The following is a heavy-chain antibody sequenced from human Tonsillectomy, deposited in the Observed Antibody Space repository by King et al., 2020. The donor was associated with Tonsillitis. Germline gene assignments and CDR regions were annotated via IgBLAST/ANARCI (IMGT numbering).Heavy chain of an antibody. V-gene: IGHV3-23*04. CDR2: ISGSGGIT. Sequence: EVQLVESGGGLVQPGGSLRLSCAASGFTFSSYAMYWVRQAPGKGLEWVSGISGSGGITYYADSVKGRFTISRDNSKNTLYLQMNSLRAEDTAVYYCAKDLIVVVITTSFGYWGQGTLVTVSS. J-gene: IGHJ4*02. CDR3: AKDLIVVVITTSFGY. D-gene: IGHD3-22*01. CDR1: GFTFSSYA.